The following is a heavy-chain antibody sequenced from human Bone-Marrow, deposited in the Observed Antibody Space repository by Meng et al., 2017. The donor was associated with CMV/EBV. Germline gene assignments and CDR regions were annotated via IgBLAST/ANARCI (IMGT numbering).Heavy chain of an antibody. CDR2: ITGSGGTT. CDR1: GFTFSNYA. Sequence: GESLKISCAASGFTFSNYAMSWVRQAPGKGLEWVSAITGSGGTTYYADSVKGRFTISRDNSKNTLYLQMNSLRAEDTAVYYCARREWQLHQNGMDVWGQGTTVTVSS. CDR3: ARREWQLHQNGMDV. D-gene: IGHD2-15*01. J-gene: IGHJ6*02. V-gene: IGHV3-23*01.